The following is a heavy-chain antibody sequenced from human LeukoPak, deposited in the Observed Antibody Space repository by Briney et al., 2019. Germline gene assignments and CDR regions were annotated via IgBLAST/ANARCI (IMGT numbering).Heavy chain of an antibody. V-gene: IGHV4-61*01. Sequence: NPSETLSLTCTISGGSISGGSISTYYWTWIRQPPGKGLEWIGYIYYSGSTNYNPSLKSRVAISLDTSKNQFSLKLNSVTAADTAVYYCARRMDDIVATIYSFDIWGQGTMVTVSS. CDR3: ARRMDDIVATIYSFDI. CDR2: IYYSGST. D-gene: IGHD5-12*01. CDR1: GGSISGGSISTYY. J-gene: IGHJ3*02.